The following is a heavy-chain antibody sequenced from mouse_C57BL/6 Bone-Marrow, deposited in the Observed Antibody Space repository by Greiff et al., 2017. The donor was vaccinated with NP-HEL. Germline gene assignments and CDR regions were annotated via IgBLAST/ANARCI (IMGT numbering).Heavy chain of an antibody. J-gene: IGHJ1*03. CDR1: GFTFNTYA. CDR3: GREGQYGSSRGWYFDV. CDR2: IRSKSSNYAT. V-gene: IGHV10-3*01. D-gene: IGHD1-1*01. Sequence: EVQLVESGGGLVQPKGSLKLSCAASGFTFNTYAMHWVRQAPGKGLEWVARIRSKSSNYATYYADSVKDRFTISRDDSQSMLYLQMNNLKTEDTAMYYCGREGQYGSSRGWYFDVWGTGTTVTVSS.